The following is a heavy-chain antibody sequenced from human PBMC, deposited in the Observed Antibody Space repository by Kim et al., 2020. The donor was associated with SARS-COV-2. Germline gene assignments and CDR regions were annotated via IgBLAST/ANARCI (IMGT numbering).Heavy chain of an antibody. Sequence: AAPVKGKCPISRAAAKNTMYLQMNSQKTEDTAVYYCTPDNYFGWPVFDYWGQGTLVTVSS. CDR3: TPDNYFGWPVFDY. D-gene: IGHD3-10*01. J-gene: IGHJ4*02. V-gene: IGHV3-15*01.